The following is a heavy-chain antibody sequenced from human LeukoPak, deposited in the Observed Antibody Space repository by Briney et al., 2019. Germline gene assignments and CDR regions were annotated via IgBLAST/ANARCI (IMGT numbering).Heavy chain of an antibody. Sequence: ASVKVSCKASGYTFTSYGISWVRQAPGQGLEGMGWMSAYNGNTNYAQKLQGRVTMTTDTSTSTAYMERRSLRSDDTAVYYCARDAQTIVLMVYAPLYYYYYGMDVWGQGTTVTVSS. D-gene: IGHD2-8*01. CDR3: ARDAQTIVLMVYAPLYYYYYGMDV. CDR2: MSAYNGNT. J-gene: IGHJ6*02. CDR1: GYTFTSYG. V-gene: IGHV1-18*01.